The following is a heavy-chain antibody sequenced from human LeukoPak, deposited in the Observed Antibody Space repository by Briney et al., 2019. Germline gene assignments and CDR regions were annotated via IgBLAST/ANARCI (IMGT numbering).Heavy chain of an antibody. D-gene: IGHD3-10*01. CDR3: AADYGSGSYRFYY. CDR1: GGSFSGYY. Sequence: PSETLSLTCAVYGGSFSGYYWSWIRQPAGKGLEWVGEINHSGRTNYNPYLKSRVTISVDTSKDQVSLKLSSVTAADTAVYYCAADYGSGSYRFYYWGQGTLVAVSS. J-gene: IGHJ4*02. CDR2: INHSGRT. V-gene: IGHV4-34*01.